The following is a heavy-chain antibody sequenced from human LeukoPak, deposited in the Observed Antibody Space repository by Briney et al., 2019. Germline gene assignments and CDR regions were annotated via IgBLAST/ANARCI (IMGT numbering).Heavy chain of an antibody. D-gene: IGHD2/OR15-2a*01. CDR3: ARDSSAFYGSEYFQH. V-gene: IGHV1-18*01. CDR2: FGAYSGNS. CDR1: NYTFSNYG. Sequence: ASVKVSCSTSNYTFSNYGITWVRQAPGQGLEWMGWFGAYSGNSEFAQKFQGRVTMTTDASSGTAYMELTNLTPDDTAVYFCARDSSAFYGSEYFQHWGQGTLVTVSS. J-gene: IGHJ1*01.